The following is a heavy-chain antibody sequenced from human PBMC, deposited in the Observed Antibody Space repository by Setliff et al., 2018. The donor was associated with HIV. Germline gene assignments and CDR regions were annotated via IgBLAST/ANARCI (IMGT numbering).Heavy chain of an antibody. CDR2: VFHSGSA. J-gene: IGHJ5*02. D-gene: IGHD6-19*01. CDR1: GGPLNSRNW. V-gene: IGHV4-4*02. CDR3: ARPRRVRSRAWYWFDI. Sequence: SETLSLTCAVSGGPLNSRNWWSWVRQPPGKGLEWIGEVFHSGSANSNASLRSRVMISVDTSKNQFSLKLSAVTAADTAVYYCARPRRVRSRAWYWFDIWGQGTLVTVSS.